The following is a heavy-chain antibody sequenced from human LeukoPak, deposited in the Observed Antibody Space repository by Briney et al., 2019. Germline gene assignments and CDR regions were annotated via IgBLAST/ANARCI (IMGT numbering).Heavy chain of an antibody. Sequence: PGGSLRLSCAASGFTFSSSAMSWVRLAPGKGLEWVSVITSGGTTYYADSVRGRFTISRDNSKNTHYLQMNSLRAEDTAVYYCAKGGRDQPLCYFDYWGQGILVTVSS. V-gene: IGHV3-23*01. CDR3: AKGGRDQPLCYFDY. J-gene: IGHJ4*02. D-gene: IGHD2-2*01. CDR1: GFTFSSSA. CDR2: ITSGGTT.